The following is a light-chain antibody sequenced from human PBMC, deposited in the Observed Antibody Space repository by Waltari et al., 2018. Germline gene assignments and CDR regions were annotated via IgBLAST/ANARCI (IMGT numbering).Light chain of an antibody. Sequence: QSALTQPASVSGSPGQSITISCTGTSSDVGNSNYVSWFQQHPGKAPQLIIHDVNKRPSGVSNRFSGSKSANTAYLTISGLQAEDEADYYCSSYTSITTVVFGGGTKLTVL. J-gene: IGLJ2*01. CDR3: SSYTSITTVV. CDR2: DVN. V-gene: IGLV2-14*03. CDR1: SSDVGNSNY.